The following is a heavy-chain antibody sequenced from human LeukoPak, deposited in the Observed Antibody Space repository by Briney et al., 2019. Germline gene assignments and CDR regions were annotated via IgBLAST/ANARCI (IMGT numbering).Heavy chain of an antibody. Sequence: GGSLRLSCAASGFTVSNNYMRWVRQAPGKGLEWVSLIYSGGSTYYADSVKGRFIISRDNSKNTLFLEMNSLRVEDTAVYYCAKGRGFRVWDPWDNWGQGTLITVSS. V-gene: IGHV3-66*01. D-gene: IGHD3-16*01. J-gene: IGHJ4*02. CDR1: GFTVSNNY. CDR3: AKGRGFRVWDPWDN. CDR2: IYSGGST.